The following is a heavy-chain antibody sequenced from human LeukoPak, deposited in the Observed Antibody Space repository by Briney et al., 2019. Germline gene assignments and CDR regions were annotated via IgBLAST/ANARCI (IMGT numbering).Heavy chain of an antibody. V-gene: IGHV4-38-2*02. J-gene: IGHJ5*02. D-gene: IGHD6-13*01. CDR2: TNSNGHT. CDR3: ARGRGWYSSSWYHFLSSVTSFDP. Sequence: PSQTLSLTCTVSGGSISSGYYWTWLRQPPGEGLEWIGSTNSNGHTYYSPSLKSRVSISVDTSKNQFSLKLSSVTAADTAVYYCARGRGWYSSSWYHFLSSVTSFDPWGQGTLVTVSS. CDR1: GGSISSGYY.